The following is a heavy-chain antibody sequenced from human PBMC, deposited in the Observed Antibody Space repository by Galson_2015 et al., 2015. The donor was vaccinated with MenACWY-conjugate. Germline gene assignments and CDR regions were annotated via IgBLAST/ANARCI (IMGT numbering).Heavy chain of an antibody. V-gene: IGHV3-48*02. D-gene: IGHD5-18*01. Sequence: SLRLSCAASGFTFSTYSMNWVRLAPGKGLEWVLYISSSSSTIYYADSVKGRFTISRDNAKNSLYLQMNTLRDEDTAVYYCARVPGYSYGYYDWWGQGTLVTVSS. CDR1: GFTFSTYS. CDR2: ISSSSSTI. CDR3: ARVPGYSYGYYDW. J-gene: IGHJ4*02.